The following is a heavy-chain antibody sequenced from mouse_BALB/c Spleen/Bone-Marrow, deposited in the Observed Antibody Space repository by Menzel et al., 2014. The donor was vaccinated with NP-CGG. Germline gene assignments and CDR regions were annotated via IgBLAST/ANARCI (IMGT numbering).Heavy chain of an antibody. Sequence: ESGPGLVKPSQTVSLTCTVTGISITTGNYRWSWIRQFPGNKLEWIGFIYYSGTITYNPSLTSRTTTTRDTSKNQFFLEMNSLTTEDTATYYCARAYYRYAMDYWGQGTSVTVSS. D-gene: IGHD2-14*01. V-gene: IGHV3-5*02. J-gene: IGHJ4*01. CDR3: ARAYYRYAMDY. CDR1: GISITTGNYR. CDR2: IYYSGTI.